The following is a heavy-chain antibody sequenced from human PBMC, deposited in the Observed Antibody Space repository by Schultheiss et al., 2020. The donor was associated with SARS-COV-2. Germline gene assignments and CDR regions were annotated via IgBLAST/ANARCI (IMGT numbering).Heavy chain of an antibody. D-gene: IGHD1-26*01. J-gene: IGHJ4*02. V-gene: IGHV3-30*03. Sequence: GGSLRLSCAASGFTFSSYSINWVRQAPGKGLEWVAVVSNDGYRKYYEDFVRGRFSISRDNSKNTLELQMDSLTFEDTAIYYCARDYREGGSYFFFGYWGQGTLVTVSS. CDR3: ARDYREGGSYFFFGY. CDR1: GFTFSSYS. CDR2: VSNDGYRK.